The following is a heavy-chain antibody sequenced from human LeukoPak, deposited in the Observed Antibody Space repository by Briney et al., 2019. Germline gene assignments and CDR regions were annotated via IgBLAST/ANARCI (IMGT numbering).Heavy chain of an antibody. D-gene: IGHD3-22*01. Sequence: GGSLRLSCAASGFTFRSYAMSWVRQAPGKGLEWVSSISGSGDRTDYADSVKGRFTMSRDNPKNTVYLQMNSLRVEDTARYYCVKHYSLSMIIVLPDAFDVSRQGTMVTVSS. V-gene: IGHV3-23*01. CDR3: VKHYSLSMIIVLPDAFDV. J-gene: IGHJ3*01. CDR1: GFTFRSYA. CDR2: ISGSGDRT.